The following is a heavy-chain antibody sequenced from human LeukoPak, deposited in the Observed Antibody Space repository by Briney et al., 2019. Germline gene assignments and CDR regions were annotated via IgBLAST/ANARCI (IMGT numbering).Heavy chain of an antibody. V-gene: IGHV3-66*01. Sequence: GALRLSCAASGFTVSSNYMSWVRQAPGKGLEWVSVIYSGGSTYYADSVKGRFTLSRDNSKNTLYLQMNSLRAEDTAVYYCARVVLYYDFWSAYFHDWGQGTPVTVSS. CDR1: GFTVSSNY. D-gene: IGHD3-3*01. CDR2: IYSGGST. CDR3: ARVVLYYDFWSAYFHD. J-gene: IGHJ4*02.